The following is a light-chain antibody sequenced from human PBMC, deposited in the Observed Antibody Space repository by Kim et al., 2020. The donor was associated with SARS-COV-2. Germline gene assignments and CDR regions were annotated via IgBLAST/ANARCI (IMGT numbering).Light chain of an antibody. J-gene: IGLJ2*01. V-gene: IGLV3-19*01. CDR2: GKN. CDR1: SLRSYY. Sequence: SSELTQDPAVSVALGQTVRLTCQGDSLRSYYASWYQQKPGQAPVLVIYGKNNRPSGIPDRFSGSSSGNTASLTITGAQAEDEADYYCNSRDSSGNHRVVF. CDR3: NSRDSSGNHRVV.